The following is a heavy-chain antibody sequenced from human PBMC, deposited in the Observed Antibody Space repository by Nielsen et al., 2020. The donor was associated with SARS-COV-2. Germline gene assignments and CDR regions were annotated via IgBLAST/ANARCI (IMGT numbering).Heavy chain of an antibody. V-gene: IGHV3-7*02. J-gene: IGHJ4*02. D-gene: IGHD1-26*01. CDR3: AKPLFGGGEGATLGDY. Sequence: GESLKISCAASGFTFSGYWMSWVRQAPGKGLEWVANIKQDGSEKYYVDSVKGRFTISRDNAKNTLYLQMNSLRAEDTAVYYCAKPLFGGGEGATLGDYWGQGTLVTVSS. CDR2: IKQDGSEK. CDR1: GFTFSGYW.